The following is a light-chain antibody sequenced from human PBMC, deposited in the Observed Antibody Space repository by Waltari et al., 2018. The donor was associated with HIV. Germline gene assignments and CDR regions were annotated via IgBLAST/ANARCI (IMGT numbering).Light chain of an antibody. CDR1: SSDVGGYSY. J-gene: IGLJ2*01. Sequence: QSALTQPASASGSPGPSLTISCTGTSSDVGGYSYVSWYQHPPGKAPKLMIFDVSNRPSGVSDRFSGSKSGNTASLTISGLQVEDEADYYCSSYTSTTTLEVFGGGTKLTVL. V-gene: IGLV2-14*03. CDR2: DVS. CDR3: SSYTSTTTLEV.